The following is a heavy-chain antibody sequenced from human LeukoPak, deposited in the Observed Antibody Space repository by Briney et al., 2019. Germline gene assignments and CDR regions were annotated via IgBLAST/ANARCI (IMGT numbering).Heavy chain of an antibody. J-gene: IGHJ4*02. Sequence: GRSLRLSCAASGFTFSSYSMSWVRQAPGKGLEWVSSISTGNSYIYYSDSVKGRFTISRDNAKNSLYLQMNSLRAEDTAVYYCVGGRDGYNRADYWGQGTLVTVSS. CDR3: VGGRDGYNRADY. V-gene: IGHV3-21*01. CDR1: GFTFSSYS. D-gene: IGHD5-24*01. CDR2: ISTGNSYI.